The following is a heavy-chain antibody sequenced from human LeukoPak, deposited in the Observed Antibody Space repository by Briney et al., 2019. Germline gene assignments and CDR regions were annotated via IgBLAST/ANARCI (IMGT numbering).Heavy chain of an antibody. CDR1: GFSLSTRGVG. Sequence: SGPTLVNPTQTLTLTCTFSGFSLSTRGVGVGWIRQPPGKALEWLSLIYWDDDKRYSPSLKSRLTITKDTSKNQVVLTMTNMDPVDTATYYCAHRRGNWNYGGWFDPWGQGTLVTVSS. CDR3: AHRRGNWNYGGWFDP. V-gene: IGHV2-5*02. J-gene: IGHJ5*02. CDR2: IYWDDDK. D-gene: IGHD1-7*01.